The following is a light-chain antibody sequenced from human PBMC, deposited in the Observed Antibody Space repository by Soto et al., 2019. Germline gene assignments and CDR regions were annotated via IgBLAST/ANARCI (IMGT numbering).Light chain of an antibody. Sequence: DIGLTQSPGTPSLSPGDRATLSSRASQRVSSSYLAWSQQNPGQAPRLLLYGASTRATSFPARFSGSGSGTDFTLTISSLQSEDFAVYYCQQYNNWPWSFGQGTKVDIK. CDR2: GAS. J-gene: IGKJ1*01. V-gene: IGKV3-15*01. CDR3: QQYNNWPWS. CDR1: QRVSSSY.